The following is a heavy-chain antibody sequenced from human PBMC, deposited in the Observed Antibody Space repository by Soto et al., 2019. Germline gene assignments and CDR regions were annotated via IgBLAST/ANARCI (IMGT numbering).Heavy chain of an antibody. J-gene: IGHJ4*02. Sequence: GGSLRLSCAASGFTFSSYGMHWVRQAPGKGLEWVAVIWYDGGNKYYADSVKGRFTISRDNSKNTLYLQMNSLRAEDTAVYYCARLTGNYDYYDDWGQGTLVTVSS. CDR2: IWYDGGNK. D-gene: IGHD4-4*01. V-gene: IGHV3-33*01. CDR3: ARLTGNYDYYDD. CDR1: GFTFSSYG.